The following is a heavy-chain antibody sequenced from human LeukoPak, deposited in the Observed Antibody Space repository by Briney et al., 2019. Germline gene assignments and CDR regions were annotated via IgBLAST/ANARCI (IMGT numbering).Heavy chain of an antibody. J-gene: IGHJ4*02. D-gene: IGHD3-3*01. V-gene: IGHV4-39*07. CDR1: GGSISSSSYY. CDR3: ARGGQGGITIFGVVSPRARPPLDY. CDR2: IYYSGST. Sequence: SETLSLTCTVSGGSISSSSYYWGWIRQPPGKGLEWIGSIYYSGSTYYNPSLKSRVTISVDTSKNQFSLKLSSVTAADTAVYYCARGGQGGITIFGVVSPRARPPLDYWGQGTLVTVSS.